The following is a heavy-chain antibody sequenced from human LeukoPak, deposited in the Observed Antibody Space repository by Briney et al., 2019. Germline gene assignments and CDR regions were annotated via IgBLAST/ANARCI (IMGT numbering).Heavy chain of an antibody. V-gene: IGHV3-15*01. J-gene: IGHJ4*02. CDR3: TAVWGMHYYDSSANTGFDY. CDR2: IKSKTDGGTT. CDR1: GFTFSDHY. Sequence: GGSLRLSCAASGFTFSDHYIHWVRQAPGKGLEWVGRIKSKTDGGTTDYAAPVKDRFTISRDDSKNTLYLQMNSLKTEDTAVYYCTAVWGMHYYDSSANTGFDYWGQGTLVTVSS. D-gene: IGHD3-22*01.